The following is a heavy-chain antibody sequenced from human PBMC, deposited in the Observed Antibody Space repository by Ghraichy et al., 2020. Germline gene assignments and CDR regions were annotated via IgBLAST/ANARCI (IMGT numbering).Heavy chain of an antibody. J-gene: IGHJ4*01. CDR3: SRVGTSGWSVDF. Sequence: LEKISHISSTGDTIYYADSVKGRFTISRDNDKDSLYLQMRSLRAEDTAKYYCSRVGTSGWSVDFWGHLTLV. CDR2: ISSTGDTI. V-gene: IGHV3-11*01. D-gene: IGHD6-19*01.